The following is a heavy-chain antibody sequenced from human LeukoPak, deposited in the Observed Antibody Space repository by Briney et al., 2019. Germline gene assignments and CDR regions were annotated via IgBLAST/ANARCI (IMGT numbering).Heavy chain of an antibody. V-gene: IGHV5-51*01. CDR2: IYPADSDT. J-gene: IGHJ4*02. Sequence: GESLKISCKDSGCSFTNYWIGWVRQMPGKGLEWMGIIYPADSDTRYSPSFQGQVTISADKSISTAYLQWSSLKASDTAMYYCARRSQMATIDFDYWGQGTLVTVSS. CDR3: ARRSQMATIDFDY. D-gene: IGHD5-24*01. CDR1: GCSFTNYW.